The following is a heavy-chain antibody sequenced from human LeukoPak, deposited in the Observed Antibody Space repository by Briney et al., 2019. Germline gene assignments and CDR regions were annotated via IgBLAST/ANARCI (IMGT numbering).Heavy chain of an antibody. J-gene: IGHJ4*02. D-gene: IGHD6-13*01. CDR1: GGSISSYY. V-gene: IGHV4-59*01. Sequence: SETLSLTCTVSGGSISSYYWSWIRQPPGKGLEWIGYIYYSGSTNYDPSPKSRVTISVDTSKNQFSLKLSSVTAADTAVYHCAREGIAAAGGLDYWGQGTLVTVSS. CDR2: IYYSGST. CDR3: AREGIAAAGGLDY.